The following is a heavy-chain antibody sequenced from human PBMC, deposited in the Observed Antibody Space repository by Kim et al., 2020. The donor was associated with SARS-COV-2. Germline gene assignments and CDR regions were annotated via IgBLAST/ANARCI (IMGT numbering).Heavy chain of an antibody. CDR3: ARDMGGSAVRGVRYYGMDV. CDR1: GFTFSSYS. CDR2: ISSSSSYI. Sequence: GGSLRLSCAASGFTFSSYSMNWVRQAPGKGLEWVSSISSSSSYIYYADSVKGRFTISRDNAKNSLYLQMNSLRAEDTAVYYCARDMGGSAVRGVRYYGMDVWGQGTTVTVSS. J-gene: IGHJ6*02. D-gene: IGHD3-10*01. V-gene: IGHV3-21*01.